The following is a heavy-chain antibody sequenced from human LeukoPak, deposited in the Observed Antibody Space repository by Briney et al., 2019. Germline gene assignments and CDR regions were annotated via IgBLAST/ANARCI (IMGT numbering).Heavy chain of an antibody. CDR2: IYTSGST. D-gene: IGHD3-3*01. J-gene: IGHJ4*02. CDR1: GGSISSGSYY. CDR3: ARDDGWDFWSGPLIDY. Sequence: PSETLSLTCTVSGGSISSGSYYWSWIRQPAGKGLEWIGRIYTSGSTNYNPSLKSRVTISVDTSKNQFSLKLSSVTAADTAVYYCARDDGWDFWSGPLIDYWGQGTLVTVSS. V-gene: IGHV4-61*02.